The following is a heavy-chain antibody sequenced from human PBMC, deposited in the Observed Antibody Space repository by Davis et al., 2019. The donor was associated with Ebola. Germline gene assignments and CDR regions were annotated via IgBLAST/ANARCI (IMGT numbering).Heavy chain of an antibody. CDR2: ISYDGSNK. CDR1: GFTFSSYG. D-gene: IGHD1-14*01. Sequence: GESLKISCAASGFTFSSYGMHWVRQAPGKGLEWVAVISYDGSNKYYADSVKGRFTISRDNSKNTLYLQMNSLRAEDTAVYYCARPGNPYYYYYGMDVWGQGTTVTVSS. J-gene: IGHJ6*02. V-gene: IGHV3-30*03. CDR3: ARPGNPYYYYYGMDV.